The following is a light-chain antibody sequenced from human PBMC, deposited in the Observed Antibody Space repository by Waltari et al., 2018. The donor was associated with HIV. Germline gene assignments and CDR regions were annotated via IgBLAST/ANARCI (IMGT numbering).Light chain of an antibody. V-gene: IGLV8-61*01. CDR2: STN. CDR3: VLYMGSGVSV. Sequence: QTVVTQEPSFSVSPGGTVTLTCRLTSCPVSNTHSPPWYRPTPGQAPRTLLYSTNIRSSWVPDRFSGSILGNKAALTVTGAQTDDESDYYCVLYMGSGVSVFGGGTKLTVL. J-gene: IGLJ3*02. CDR1: SCPVSNTHS.